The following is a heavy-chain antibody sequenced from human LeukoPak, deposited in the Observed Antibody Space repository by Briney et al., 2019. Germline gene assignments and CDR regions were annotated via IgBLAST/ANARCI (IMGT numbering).Heavy chain of an antibody. V-gene: IGHV3-23*01. CDR1: GFPLRRYA. CDR2: ISGSGGST. CDR3: ARDLSFDP. J-gene: IGHJ5*02. Sequence: GGSLRLSCAASGFPLRRYAMSWVRQAPGKGLEWVSGISGSGGSTYYADSVKGRFTISRDNSKNTLYLQMNSLKAEDTAVYYCARDLSFDPWGQGTLVTVSS.